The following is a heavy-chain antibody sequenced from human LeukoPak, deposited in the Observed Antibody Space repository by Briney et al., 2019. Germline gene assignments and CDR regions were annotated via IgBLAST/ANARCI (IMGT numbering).Heavy chain of an antibody. Sequence: SETLSLTCTVSGGSISSYYWSWIRQPPGKGLEWIGYIYYSGSTNYNPSLKSRVTISVDTSKNQFSLKLSSVTAADTAVYYCARDGAAAGSFEYWGQGTLVTVSS. CDR1: GGSISSYY. CDR3: ARDGAAAGSFEY. V-gene: IGHV4-59*12. CDR2: IYYSGST. J-gene: IGHJ4*02. D-gene: IGHD6-13*01.